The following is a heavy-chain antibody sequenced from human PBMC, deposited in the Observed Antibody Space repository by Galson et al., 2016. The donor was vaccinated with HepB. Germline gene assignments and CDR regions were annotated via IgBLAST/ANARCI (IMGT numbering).Heavy chain of an antibody. V-gene: IGHV3-23*01. D-gene: IGHD4-17*01. CDR1: GFTFSSYD. J-gene: IGHJ2*01. Sequence: SLRLSCAASGFTFSSYDMNWVRQAPGKGLDWVSTISGSGGETHYADSVKGRFTFSRDNSKNTMYVQMTSLRAGDTAVYYCASGTTVTTSNSFWYFDLWGRGTLVTVSS. CDR3: ASGTTVTTSNSFWYFDL. CDR2: ISGSGGET.